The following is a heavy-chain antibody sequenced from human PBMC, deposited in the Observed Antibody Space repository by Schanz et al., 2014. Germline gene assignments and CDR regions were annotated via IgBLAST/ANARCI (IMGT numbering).Heavy chain of an antibody. Sequence: DVQLVDSGGGLVQPGGSLRLSCAASGFTVSNSYIHWVRRVPGRGLEWVSTIYSSGSTYYADSVRGRFTISRDNSMNTVYLQMNSLRSDDAAVYYCARAQGVIRLYYGVDVWGQGTTVTVSS. D-gene: IGHD3-10*01. CDR2: IYSSGST. J-gene: IGHJ6*02. V-gene: IGHV3-53*04. CDR1: GFTVSNSY. CDR3: ARAQGVIRLYYGVDV.